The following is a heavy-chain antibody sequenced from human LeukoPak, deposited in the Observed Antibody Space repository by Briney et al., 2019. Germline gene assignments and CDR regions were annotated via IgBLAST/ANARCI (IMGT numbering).Heavy chain of an antibody. CDR3: ATVGLPASRYSYYMDV. D-gene: IGHD5-12*01. CDR1: GYTLTELS. J-gene: IGHJ6*03. Sequence: ASVKVSCKVSGYTLTELSMHWVRQAPGKGLEWMGGFDPEDGETIYAQKFQGRVTMTEDTSTDTAYMELSSLRSEDTAVYYCATVGLPASRYSYYMDVWGKGTTVTVSS. V-gene: IGHV1-24*01. CDR2: FDPEDGET.